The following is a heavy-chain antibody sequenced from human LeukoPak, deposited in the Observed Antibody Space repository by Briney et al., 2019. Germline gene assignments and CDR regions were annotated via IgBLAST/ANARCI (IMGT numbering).Heavy chain of an antibody. D-gene: IGHD3-22*01. CDR1: GFTFSSYA. V-gene: IGHV3-23*01. CDR3: AKDLRYYDSSGYY. CDR2: ISGSGGST. Sequence: GGSLRLSCTAYGFTFSSYAMSWVRQAPGKGLEWLSAISGSGGSTYYADSVKGRFTISRDNSKNTLYLQMNSLRAEDTAVYYCAKDLRYYDSSGYYWGQGTLVTVSS. J-gene: IGHJ4*02.